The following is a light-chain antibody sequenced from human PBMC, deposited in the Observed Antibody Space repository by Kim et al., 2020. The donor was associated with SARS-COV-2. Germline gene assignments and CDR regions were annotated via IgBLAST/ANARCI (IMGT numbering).Light chain of an antibody. CDR2: GAS. Sequence: SLSPGERATLSCRASQSVSSSYLVWYQQKPGQAPRLLIYGASSRATGIPDRFSGSGSGTDFTLTISRLEPEEFAVYYCQQYGSSYTFGQGTKLEI. CDR3: QQYGSSYT. J-gene: IGKJ2*01. CDR1: QSVSSSY. V-gene: IGKV3-20*01.